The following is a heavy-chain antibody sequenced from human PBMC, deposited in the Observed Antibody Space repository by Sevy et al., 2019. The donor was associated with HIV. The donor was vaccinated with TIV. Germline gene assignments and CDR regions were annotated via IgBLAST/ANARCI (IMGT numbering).Heavy chain of an antibody. V-gene: IGHV5-51*01. Sequence: GESLKISCKGSGYSFTSYWIGWVRQMPGKGLEWMGIIYPGDSDTRYSPSFQGPVTISADKSISTAYLKWSSLKASDTAMYYCARQPDNGDYVGALDIWGQGTMVTVSS. CDR3: ARQPDNGDYVGALDI. D-gene: IGHD4-17*01. CDR1: GYSFTSYW. J-gene: IGHJ3*02. CDR2: IYPGDSDT.